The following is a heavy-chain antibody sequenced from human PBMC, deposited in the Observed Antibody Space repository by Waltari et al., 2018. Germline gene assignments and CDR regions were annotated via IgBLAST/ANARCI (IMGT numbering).Heavy chain of an antibody. CDR2: IDPYNGGA. J-gene: IGHJ3*02. CDR3: ARAKEVPGEPGGGAFDI. D-gene: IGHD2-2*01. V-gene: IGHV1-2*02. CDR1: GYTFSGHC. Sequence: QVHLVQSGAEVKKPGASVKVSCKASGYTFSGHCMHWVRQAPGQGLEWMGWIDPYNGGANYAEKFQGRVTMTRDTSITTVNMELSRLTLDDTAVYYCARAKEVPGEPGGGAFDIWGQGTMVTVSS.